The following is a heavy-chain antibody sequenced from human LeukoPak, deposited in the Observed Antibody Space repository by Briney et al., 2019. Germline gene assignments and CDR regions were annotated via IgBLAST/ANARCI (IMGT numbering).Heavy chain of an antibody. V-gene: IGHV3-30*02. Sequence: GGSLRLSFAASGFTFSSYGMHWVRQAPGKGLEWVTFIRYDGSNKYYADSVKGRFTISRDNSENTLYLQMNSLRAEDTAVYYCAKVRGGDFGGGYYTAYFDYWGQGTLVTVSS. J-gene: IGHJ4*02. CDR1: GFTFSSYG. CDR2: IRYDGSNK. CDR3: AKVRGGDFGGGYYTAYFDY. D-gene: IGHD3-3*01.